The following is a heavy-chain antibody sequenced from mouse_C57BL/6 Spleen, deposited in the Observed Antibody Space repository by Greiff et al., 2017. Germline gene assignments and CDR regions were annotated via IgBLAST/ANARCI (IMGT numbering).Heavy chain of an antibody. CDR3: ARSDGGSSYGDFEG. CDR1: GYTFTDYN. Sequence: EVQLQQSGPELVKPGASVKIPCKASGYTFTDYNMDWVKQSHGKSLEWIGDINPNNGGTIYNQKFKGKATLTVDKSSSTAYMELRSLTSEDTAVYYCARSDGGSSYGDFEGWGTGTTVTVAS. CDR2: INPNNGGT. V-gene: IGHV1-18*01. D-gene: IGHD1-1*01. J-gene: IGHJ1*03.